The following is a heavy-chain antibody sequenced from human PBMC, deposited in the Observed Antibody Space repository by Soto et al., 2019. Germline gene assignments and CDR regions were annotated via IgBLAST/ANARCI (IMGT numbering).Heavy chain of an antibody. CDR1: GGSFSGYS. V-gene: IGHV4-34*01. Sequence: PSETLSLTCAVYGGSFSGYSWSWIRQPPGKGLEWIGEINHSGSTNYNPSLKSRVTISVDTSKNQFSLKLSSVTAADTAVYYCAREGLNAYHYYDMDVWGKGTTVTVSS. CDR3: AREGLNAYHYYDMDV. J-gene: IGHJ6*03. CDR2: INHSGST.